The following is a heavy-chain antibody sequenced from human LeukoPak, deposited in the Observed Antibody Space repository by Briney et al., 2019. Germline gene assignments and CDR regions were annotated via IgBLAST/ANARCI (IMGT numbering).Heavy chain of an antibody. D-gene: IGHD1-1*01. CDR3: ARGGSTGTNLNWVDP. CDR1: GGSISIYY. V-gene: IGHV4-59*01. J-gene: IGHJ5*02. Sequence: SETLSLTCTVSGGSISIYYWSWIPQPPGKGLEWIGYIYYSGSTNYNPSLKSRVTISVDTSKNQFSLKLSSVTAADTAVYYCARGGSTGTNLNWVDPWGQGTLVTVSS. CDR2: IYYSGST.